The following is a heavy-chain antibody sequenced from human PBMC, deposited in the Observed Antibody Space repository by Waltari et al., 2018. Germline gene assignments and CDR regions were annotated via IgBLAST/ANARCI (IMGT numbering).Heavy chain of an antibody. Sequence: HGPGKGHECVSRRYMEGSSTSYAVFIDGRFTIFKDNANNAMYLQMNSRRAKDTAIYYCARGARRTTMNTGWWYFDLWGHGTLVTVS. CDR2: RYMEGSST. V-gene: IGHV3-74*01. CDR3: ARGARRTTMNTGWWYFDL. D-gene: IGHD4-17*01. J-gene: IGHJ2*01.